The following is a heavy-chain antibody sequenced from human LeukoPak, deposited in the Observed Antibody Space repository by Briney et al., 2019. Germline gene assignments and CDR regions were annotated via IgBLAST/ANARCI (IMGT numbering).Heavy chain of an antibody. CDR3: AKVAYSDGWYYFDY. Sequence: SETLSLTCTVPGGSISSSYWSWIRQAAGKGLEWIGRIYSSGSTNYNPSLESRVTLSVDPSKNQFSLMVRSVTAADTAVYYCAKVAYSDGWYYFDYWGQGALVTVSS. V-gene: IGHV4-4*07. CDR1: GGSISSSY. CDR2: IYSSGST. D-gene: IGHD5-24*01. J-gene: IGHJ4*02.